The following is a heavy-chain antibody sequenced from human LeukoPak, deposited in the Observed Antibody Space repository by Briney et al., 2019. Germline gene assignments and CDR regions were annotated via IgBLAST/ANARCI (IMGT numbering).Heavy chain of an antibody. D-gene: IGHD4-11*01. J-gene: IGHJ5*02. CDR3: ARDPKISNGRDWFDP. CDR1: GYTFTNYA. CDR2: ISAYDGST. V-gene: IGHV1-18*01. Sequence: ASVKVSCKASGYTFTNYAITWVRQAPGQGLEWMGWISAYDGSTNYAQKFQGRVTMTTDPSTSTAYMELSSLRSEDTAVYYCARDPKISNGRDWFDPWGQGTLVTVSS.